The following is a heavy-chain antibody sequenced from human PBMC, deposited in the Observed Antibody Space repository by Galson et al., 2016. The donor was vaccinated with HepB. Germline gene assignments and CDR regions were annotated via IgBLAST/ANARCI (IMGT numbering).Heavy chain of an antibody. J-gene: IGHJ6*02. CDR1: GYSITSGYH. D-gene: IGHD1-1*01. CDR3: ARGLPILQFLFRFYNDLCV. V-gene: IGHV4-38-2*01. Sequence: SETLSLTCAVSGYSITSGYHWGWVRQAPGKGLEWIGSIYHTGSTYYNPSLKSRVTMSMDTSKNQFSLRLTSVRAADTAVYYCARGLPILQFLFRFYNDLCVWGQGTTVIVSS. CDR2: IYHTGST.